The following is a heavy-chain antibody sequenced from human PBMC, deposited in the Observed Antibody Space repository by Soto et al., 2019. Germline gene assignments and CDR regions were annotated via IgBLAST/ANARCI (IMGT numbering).Heavy chain of an antibody. CDR1: GFTVSSNY. D-gene: IGHD3-3*01. V-gene: IGHV3-53*02. J-gene: IGHJ4*02. Sequence: EVPLVETGGGLIQPGGSLRLSCAASGFTVSSNYMSWVRQAPGKGLEWVSVIYSGGSTYYADSVKGRFTISRDNSKNTLYVTRHSLRAEDTAVYYCASSRYKFWSGYYPPGDYWGQGTLVTVSA. CDR3: ASSRYKFWSGYYPPGDY. CDR2: IYSGGST.